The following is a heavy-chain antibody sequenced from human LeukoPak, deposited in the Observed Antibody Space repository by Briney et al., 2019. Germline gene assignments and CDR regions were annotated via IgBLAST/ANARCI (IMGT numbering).Heavy chain of an antibody. D-gene: IGHD1-14*01. J-gene: IGHJ5*02. CDR3: ARAFRPGSRANWFDP. CDR1: GGTFSSYA. CDR2: IISIFGTA. Sequence: ASVKVSCKASGGTFSSYAISWVRRAPGQGLEWMGGIISIFGTANYAQKFQGRVTITADKSTSTAYMELSSLRSEDTAVYYCARAFRPGSRANWFDPWGQGTLVTVSS. V-gene: IGHV1-69*06.